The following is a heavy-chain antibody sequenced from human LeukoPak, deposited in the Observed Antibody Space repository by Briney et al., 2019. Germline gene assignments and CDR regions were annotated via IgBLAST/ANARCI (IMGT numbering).Heavy chain of an antibody. CDR1: GFTFSSYG. D-gene: IGHD2-2*01. CDR2: IRYDGSNK. J-gene: IGHJ3*02. Sequence: GGSLRLSCAASGFTFSSYGMHWVRQAPGKGLEWVAFIRYDGSNKYYADSVKGRFTISRDNSKNTLYLQMNSLRAEDTAVYYCAKGRCSSTSCYDAFDIWGQGTMVTVSS. CDR3: AKGRCSSTSCYDAFDI. V-gene: IGHV3-30*02.